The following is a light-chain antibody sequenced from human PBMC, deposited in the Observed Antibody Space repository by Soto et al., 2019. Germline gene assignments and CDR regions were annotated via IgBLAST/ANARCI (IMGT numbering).Light chain of an antibody. CDR2: GNS. CDR3: QSYDSSLSGSVV. Sequence: QAVVTQTPSASGTPGQRVTISCSGGTFNIGINDVYWYQQLPGTAPKLLIYGNSNRPSGVPDRFSGSKSGTSASLAITGLQAEDEADYYCQSYDSSLSGSVVFGGGTKLTVL. V-gene: IGLV1-40*01. CDR1: TFNIGIND. J-gene: IGLJ2*01.